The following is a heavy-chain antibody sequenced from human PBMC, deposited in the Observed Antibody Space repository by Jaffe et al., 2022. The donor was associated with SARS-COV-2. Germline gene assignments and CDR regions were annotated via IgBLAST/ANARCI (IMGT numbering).Heavy chain of an antibody. J-gene: IGHJ5*02. Sequence: QVQLQESGPGLVKPSETLSLTCTVSGGSVSSGSYYWSWIRQPPGKGLEWIGYIYYSGSTNYNPSLKSRVTISVDTSKNQFSLKLSSVTAADTAVYYCAGWYYGSGSYRWFDPWGQGTLVTVSS. V-gene: IGHV4-61*01. CDR1: GGSVSSGSYY. CDR3: AGWYYGSGSYRWFDP. D-gene: IGHD3-10*01. CDR2: IYYSGST.